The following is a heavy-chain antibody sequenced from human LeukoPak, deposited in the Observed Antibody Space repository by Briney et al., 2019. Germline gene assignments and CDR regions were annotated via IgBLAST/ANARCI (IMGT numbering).Heavy chain of an antibody. CDR2: IIGSGDST. V-gene: IGHV3-23*01. D-gene: IGHD5-18*01. Sequence: GGSLRLSCAGSGFTFSSYAMTWVRQAPGKGLEWVSAIIGSGDSTDYADSVKGRFTISRDNSKNTLYLQMNSLRAEDTAVYYCARKYSAYYYGMDVWGQGTTVTVSS. J-gene: IGHJ6*02. CDR1: GFTFSSYA. CDR3: ARKYSAYYYGMDV.